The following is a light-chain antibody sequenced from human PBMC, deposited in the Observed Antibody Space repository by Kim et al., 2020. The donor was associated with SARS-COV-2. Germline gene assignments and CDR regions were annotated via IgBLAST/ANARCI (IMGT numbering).Light chain of an antibody. CDR2: RAS. J-gene: IGKJ1*01. CDR1: QNINRW. V-gene: IGKV1-39*01. Sequence: AAVGDRVTIPCRASQNINRWLNWYQQKPGKAPHLLIYRASILEGGAPPRFSGSASGTDFSLTISNLQPEDFATYYCQQSYTFPRTFGQGTKVDIK. CDR3: QQSYTFPRT.